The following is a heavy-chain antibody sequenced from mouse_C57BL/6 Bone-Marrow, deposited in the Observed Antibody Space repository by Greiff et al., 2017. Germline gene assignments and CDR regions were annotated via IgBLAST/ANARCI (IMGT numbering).Heavy chain of an antibody. CDR2: INSDGGST. CDR3: ARTGSDWYFDV. CDR1: EYEFPSHD. D-gene: IGHD4-1*01. J-gene: IGHJ1*03. V-gene: IGHV5-2*01. Sequence: DVKLVESGGGLVQPGASLKLSCESNEYEFPSHDMSWVRKTPEKRLELVAAINSDGGSTYYPDTMERRFIISRDNTKTTLYLQMSSLRSEDTALYYCARTGSDWYFDVWGTGTTVTVSS.